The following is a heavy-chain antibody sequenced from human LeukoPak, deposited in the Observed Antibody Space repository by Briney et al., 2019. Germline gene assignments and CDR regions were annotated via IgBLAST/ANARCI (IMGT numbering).Heavy chain of an antibody. CDR1: GFSVRTNY. V-gene: IGHV3-66*02. CDR3: AKEGELGYCSETSCALSH. J-gene: IGHJ4*02. Sequence: GGSLRLSCGASGFSVRTNYMSWVRQAPGRGLEWVSVIYNENSSGGKIYYADSVKGRFTISRDNSENTLYLQMNSLRPEDTAVYFCAKEGELGYCSETSCALSHWGQGALVTVSS. CDR2: IYNENSSGGKI. D-gene: IGHD2-15*01.